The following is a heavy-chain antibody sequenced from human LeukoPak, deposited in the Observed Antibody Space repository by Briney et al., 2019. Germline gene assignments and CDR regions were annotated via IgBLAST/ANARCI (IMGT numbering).Heavy chain of an antibody. Sequence: GGSLRLSCAASGFTFSSYAMHWVRQAPGKGLEWVAVISYDGSNKYYADSVKGRFTISRDNSKNTLYLQMNSLRAEDTAAYYCARDPVWFGRGNWFDPWGQGTLVTVSS. J-gene: IGHJ5*02. CDR1: GFTFSSYA. CDR2: ISYDGSNK. D-gene: IGHD3-10*01. CDR3: ARDPVWFGRGNWFDP. V-gene: IGHV3-30-3*01.